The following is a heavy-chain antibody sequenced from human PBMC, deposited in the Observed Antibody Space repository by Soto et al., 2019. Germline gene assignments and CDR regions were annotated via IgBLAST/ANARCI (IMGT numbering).Heavy chain of an antibody. CDR1: GYTFTNYG. J-gene: IGHJ5*02. D-gene: IGHD3-10*01. V-gene: IGHV1-18*01. Sequence: ASVKVCCKDSGYTFTNYGISWVRQAHGQGLEWMGWINTYNGNTNHAQKLQGRVTMTTDTSTSTAYMELRSLRSDDTAVYYCARGVGSGTYYNQYNWFDPWGQGTLVTVSS. CDR3: ARGVGSGTYYNQYNWFDP. CDR2: INTYNGNT.